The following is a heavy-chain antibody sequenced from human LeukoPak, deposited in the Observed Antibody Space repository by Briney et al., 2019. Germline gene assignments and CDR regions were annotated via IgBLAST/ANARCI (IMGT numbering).Heavy chain of an antibody. CDR2: IRYDGINK. CDR1: GFIVSSYG. V-gene: IGHV3-30*02. CDR3: ARERFQISGAYYYYMDV. D-gene: IGHD3-10*01. Sequence: GGSLRLSCAASGFIVSSYGMHWVRQAPGKGLEWVAFIRYDGINKYYADSVKGRFTISRDNAKNSLYLQMNSLRAEDTAVYYCARERFQISGAYYYYMDVWGKGTTVTVSS. J-gene: IGHJ6*03.